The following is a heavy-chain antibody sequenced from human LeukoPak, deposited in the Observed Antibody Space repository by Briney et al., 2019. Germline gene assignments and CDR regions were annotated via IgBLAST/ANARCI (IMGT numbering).Heavy chain of an antibody. J-gene: IGHJ4*02. CDR3: ARDDVDTPTFDY. Sequence: SETLSLTCTVSGGSISSYYWSWIRQPAGKGLEWIGRVFTSGGTSYNPSLKGRVTMSIDSSTNQFSLKLDSVTAADTAVYYCARDDVDTPTFDYWGPGMLLAVSS. V-gene: IGHV4-4*07. CDR2: VFTSGGT. CDR1: GGSISSYY. D-gene: IGHD5-18*01.